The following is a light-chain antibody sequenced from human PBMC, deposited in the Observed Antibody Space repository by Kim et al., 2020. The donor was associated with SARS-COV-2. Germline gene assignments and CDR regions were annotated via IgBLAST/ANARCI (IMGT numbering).Light chain of an antibody. J-gene: IGKJ2*01. V-gene: IGKV1-17*03. CDR1: QGISSY. CDR3: LQHNTYPYT. Sequence: DIQMTQSPSAMSASVGDSVTITCRASQGISSYLAWFQQKSGKVPKRLIMAASSLQRGVPSRFSGSGSGTEFTLTISSLQPEDFATYYCLQHNTYPYTVGQGTKLEIK. CDR2: AAS.